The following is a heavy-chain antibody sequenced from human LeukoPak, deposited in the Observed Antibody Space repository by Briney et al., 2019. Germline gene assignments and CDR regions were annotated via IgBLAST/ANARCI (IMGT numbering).Heavy chain of an antibody. V-gene: IGHV4-30-4*01. Sequence: SETLSLTCTVSGGSISSGDYYWSWIRQPPGKGLEWIGYIYYSGSTYYNPSLKSRVTISVDTSKNQFSLKLSSVTAADTAVYYCVRIDRCSGGSCYGMDVWGQGTTVTVSS. CDR3: VRIDRCSGGSCYGMDV. CDR1: GGSISSGDYY. D-gene: IGHD2-15*01. J-gene: IGHJ6*02. CDR2: IYYSGST.